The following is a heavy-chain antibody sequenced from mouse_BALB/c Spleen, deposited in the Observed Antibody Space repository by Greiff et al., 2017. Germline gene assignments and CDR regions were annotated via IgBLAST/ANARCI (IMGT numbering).Heavy chain of an antibody. D-gene: IGHD2-1*01. J-gene: IGHJ4*01. CDR2: ISSGSSTI. Sequence: EVKLVESGGGLVQPGGSRKLSCAASGFTFSSFGMHWVRQAPEKGLEWVAYISSGSSTIYYADTVKGRFTISRDNPKNTLFLQMTSLRSEDTAMYYCAREGNYDYAMDYWGQGTSVTVSS. CDR3: AREGNYDYAMDY. CDR1: GFTFSSFG. V-gene: IGHV5-17*02.